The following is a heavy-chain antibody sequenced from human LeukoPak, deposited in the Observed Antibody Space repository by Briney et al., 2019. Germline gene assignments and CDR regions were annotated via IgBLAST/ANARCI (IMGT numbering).Heavy chain of an antibody. J-gene: IGHJ6*03. Sequence: ASVKVSCKASGYTFTSYDINRVRQATGQGLEWMGWMNPNSGNTGYAQKFQGRVTMTRNTSISTAYMELSSLRSENTAVYYCARAPHYYYMDVWGKGTTVTVSS. V-gene: IGHV1-8*01. CDR1: GYTFTSYD. CDR3: ARAPHYYYMDV. CDR2: MNPNSGNT.